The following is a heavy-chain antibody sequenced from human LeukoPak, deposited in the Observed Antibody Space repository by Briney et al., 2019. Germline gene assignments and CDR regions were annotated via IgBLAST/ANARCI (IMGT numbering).Heavy chain of an antibody. V-gene: IGHV3-7*01. Sequence: PGGSLRLSCAASGFTFDDYGLSWVRQAPGKGLEWVANIKQDGSEKYVDSVKGRFTISRDNAKNSLYLQMNSLRAEDTAVYYCVGHSDYWGQGTLVTVSS. J-gene: IGHJ4*02. D-gene: IGHD3-16*01. CDR3: VGHSDY. CDR2: IKQDGSEK. CDR1: GFTFDDYG.